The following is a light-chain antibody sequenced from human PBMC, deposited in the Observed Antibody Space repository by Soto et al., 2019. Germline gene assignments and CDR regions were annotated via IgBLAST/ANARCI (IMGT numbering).Light chain of an antibody. V-gene: IGKV1-5*01. CDR3: QQYKSYWT. J-gene: IGKJ1*01. CDR2: DAS. CDR1: QSIPRG. Sequence: DIQVTESPXTXSXXXGXXXTXXFRASQSIPRGLAWYQQKPGKAPKLLIYDASSLNSGVPSRFSGSGYGTEFTLTISSLQPDDFATYYCQQYKSYWTFGQGTKVDI.